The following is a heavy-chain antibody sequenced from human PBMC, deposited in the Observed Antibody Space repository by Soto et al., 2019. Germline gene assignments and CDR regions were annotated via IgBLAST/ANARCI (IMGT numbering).Heavy chain of an antibody. V-gene: IGHV1-69*01. CDR2: IIPIFGTA. J-gene: IGHJ3*02. Sequence: QVQLVQSGAEVKKPGSSVKVSCKASGGTFSSYAISWVRQAPGQGLEWMGGIIPIFGTANYAQKFQGRVTITADESTSTAYMELSSLRSEDTAVYYCAGGDTYCGGDCYPIDAFDIWGQGTMVTVSS. CDR1: GGTFSSYA. CDR3: AGGDTYCGGDCYPIDAFDI. D-gene: IGHD2-21*02.